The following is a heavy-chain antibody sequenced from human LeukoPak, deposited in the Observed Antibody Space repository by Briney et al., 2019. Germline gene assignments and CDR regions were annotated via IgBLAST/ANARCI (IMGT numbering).Heavy chain of an antibody. Sequence: TSVKVSCKASGYTFTSYDINWVRQATGQGLEWMGWMNPNSGNTGYARKLQGRVTMTRNTPISTAYMELSSLRSEDTAVYYCARGLRGRVTMVRGVFDYWGQGTLVTVSS. CDR3: ARGLRGRVTMVRGVFDY. CDR2: MNPNSGNT. CDR1: GYTFTSYD. D-gene: IGHD3-10*01. V-gene: IGHV1-8*01. J-gene: IGHJ4*02.